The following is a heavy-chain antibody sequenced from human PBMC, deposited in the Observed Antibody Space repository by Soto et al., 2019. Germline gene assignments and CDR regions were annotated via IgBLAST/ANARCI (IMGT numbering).Heavy chain of an antibody. D-gene: IGHD3-9*01. CDR1: GGSISSYY. V-gene: IGHV4-59*08. CDR3: ASRYGYYFDY. Sequence: QVQLQESGPGLVKPSETLSLTCTVSGGSISSYYWSWIRQPPGKGLEWIGYIYYSGSTNYNPSLKSRVTLAVATSKNQLSLKLSSVTAADTAVYYCASRYGYYFDYWGQGTLVTVSS. CDR2: IYYSGST. J-gene: IGHJ4*02.